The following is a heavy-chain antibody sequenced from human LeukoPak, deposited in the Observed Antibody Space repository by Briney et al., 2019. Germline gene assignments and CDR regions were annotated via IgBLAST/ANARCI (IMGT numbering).Heavy chain of an antibody. Sequence: GGSLTLSCAASGFTFSSYEMNWVRQAPGKGLEWVSYISSSGSTIYYADSVKGRFTISRDNAKNSLYLQMNSLRAEDTAVYYCARDDPLPMVRGVMASSYYYYGMDVWGQGTTVTVSS. V-gene: IGHV3-48*03. J-gene: IGHJ6*02. CDR1: GFTFSSYE. CDR2: ISSSGSTI. D-gene: IGHD3-10*01. CDR3: ARDDPLPMVRGVMASSYYYYGMDV.